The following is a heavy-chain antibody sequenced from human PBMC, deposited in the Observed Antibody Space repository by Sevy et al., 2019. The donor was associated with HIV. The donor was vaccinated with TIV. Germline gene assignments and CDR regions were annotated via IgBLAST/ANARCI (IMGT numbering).Heavy chain of an antibody. CDR3: ARERLLLESSAFDI. D-gene: IGHD3-22*01. V-gene: IGHV3-7*01. CDR2: IKQDGSDK. J-gene: IGHJ3*02. CDR1: GFTFSSYW. Sequence: GGSLRLSCAASGFTFSSYWMSWVRQAPGKGLEWVANIKQDGSDKYYADSLKGRFTIPRDNAKNSLYLLMISLRAEDTAVYYCARERLLLESSAFDIWGQGTMVTVSS.